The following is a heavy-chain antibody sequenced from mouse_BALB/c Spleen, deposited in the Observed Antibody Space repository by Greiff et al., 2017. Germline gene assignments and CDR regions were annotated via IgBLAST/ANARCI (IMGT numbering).Heavy chain of an antibody. Sequence: EVKLMESGGGLVKPGGSLKLSCAASGFTFSSYAMSWVRQSPEKRLEWVAEISSGGSYTYYTDTVTGRCTISRDNAKNTLYLEMRSLRSEDTAMYYCARGYGSYYAMDYWGQGTSVTVSS. J-gene: IGHJ4*01. CDR2: ISSGGSYT. V-gene: IGHV5-9-4*01. CDR3: ARGYGSYYAMDY. D-gene: IGHD2-10*02. CDR1: GFTFSSYA.